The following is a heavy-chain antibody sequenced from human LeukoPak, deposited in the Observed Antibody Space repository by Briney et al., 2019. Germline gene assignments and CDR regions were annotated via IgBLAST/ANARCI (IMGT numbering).Heavy chain of an antibody. D-gene: IGHD2-15*01. J-gene: IGHJ3*02. V-gene: IGHV1-18*01. CDR1: GYTFTSYG. CDR2: ISAYNGNT. Sequence: ASVKVSRKASGYTFTSYGISWVRQAPGQGLEWMGWISAYNGNTNYAQKLQGRVTMTTDTSTSTAYMELRSLRSDDTAVYYCARAWVVAASHDAFDIWGQGTMVTVSS. CDR3: ARAWVVAASHDAFDI.